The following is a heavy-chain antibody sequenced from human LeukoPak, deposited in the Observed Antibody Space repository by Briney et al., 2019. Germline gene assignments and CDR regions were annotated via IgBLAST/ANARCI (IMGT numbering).Heavy chain of an antibody. V-gene: IGHV3-53*01. D-gene: IGHD5-18*01. CDR1: GFTVSSNY. CDR2: IYSGGST. Sequence: GGSLRLSCAASGFTVSSNYMSWGRQAPGKGLEWGSVIYSGGSTYYADSVKGRFTISRDNSKNTLYLQMNSLRAEDTAVYYCARVEGGYSYGYLDYWGQGTLVTVSS. CDR3: ARVEGGYSYGYLDY. J-gene: IGHJ4*02.